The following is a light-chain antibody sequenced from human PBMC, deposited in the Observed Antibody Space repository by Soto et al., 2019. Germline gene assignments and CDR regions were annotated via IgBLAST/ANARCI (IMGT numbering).Light chain of an antibody. CDR1: SSDIGGYNY. CDR2: EVV. J-gene: IGLJ2*01. CDR3: SSYTSSSTVV. Sequence: ALTQPASVSGSPGQSITISCTGTSSDIGGYNYVSWYQQHPGKAPKLMIYEVVNRPSGLSYRFSGSKSGNTASLTISGLQAEDEADYYCSSYTSSSTVVFGGGTKLTVL. V-gene: IGLV2-14*01.